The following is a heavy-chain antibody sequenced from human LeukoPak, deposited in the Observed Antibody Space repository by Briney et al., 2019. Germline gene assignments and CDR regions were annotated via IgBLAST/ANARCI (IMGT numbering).Heavy chain of an antibody. CDR3: ARDRVFVDTAIVSPIQYFDY. J-gene: IGHJ4*02. D-gene: IGHD5-18*01. CDR1: GYTFASYG. V-gene: IGHV1-18*01. Sequence: ASVKVSCKTSGYTFASYGISWVRQAPGQGLEWMGWISAYNGNTNYAQKFQGRVTMTTGTSTSAAYMELRSLRSDDTAVYYCARDRVFVDTAIVSPIQYFDYWGQGTLVTVSS. CDR2: ISAYNGNT.